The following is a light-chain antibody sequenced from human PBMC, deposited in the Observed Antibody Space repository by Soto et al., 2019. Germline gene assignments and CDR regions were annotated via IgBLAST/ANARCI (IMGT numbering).Light chain of an antibody. CDR2: DAS. CDR3: QQYGSSGT. Sequence: EIVLTQSPATLSLSPGERATLSCRASQSISSYLAWYQQKPGQAPRLLIYDASTRATGIPARFSGSGSGTDFTLTISGLQSEDFAVYYCQQYGSSGTFGQGTKV. CDR1: QSISSY. V-gene: IGKV3-11*01. J-gene: IGKJ1*01.